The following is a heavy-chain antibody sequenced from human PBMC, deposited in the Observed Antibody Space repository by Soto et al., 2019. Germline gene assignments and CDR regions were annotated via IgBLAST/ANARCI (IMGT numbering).Heavy chain of an antibody. CDR1: GGSFSGYY. J-gene: IGHJ1*01. Sequence: PSETLCLTCAVYGGSFSGYYSSCICQPPGKGLEWIGEINHSGSTNYNPSPKRRVTRSVHTSTNQFSRTLSSVTAADTAVYYCARERYSGYGDWGQGTLVT. CDR3: ARERYSGYGD. CDR2: INHSGST. V-gene: IGHV4-34*01. D-gene: IGHD5-12*01.